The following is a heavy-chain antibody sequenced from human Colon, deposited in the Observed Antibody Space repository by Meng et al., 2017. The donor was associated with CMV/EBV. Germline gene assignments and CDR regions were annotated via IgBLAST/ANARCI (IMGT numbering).Heavy chain of an antibody. V-gene: IGHV3-73*01. Sequence: KVSCKASGGTFSDSSINWVRQASGKGLEWVGRIRSKANSYATAYAASVKGRFTISRDDSKNTAYLQMNSLKTEDTAVYYCTNPDYWGQGTLVTVSS. CDR1: GGTFSDSS. CDR3: TNPDY. J-gene: IGHJ4*02. CDR2: IRSKANSYAT.